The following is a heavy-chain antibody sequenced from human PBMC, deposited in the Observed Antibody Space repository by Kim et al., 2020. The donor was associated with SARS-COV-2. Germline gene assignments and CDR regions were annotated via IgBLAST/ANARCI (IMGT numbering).Heavy chain of an antibody. V-gene: IGHV1-3*01. CDR3: ATGPLLWFGETNAFDI. D-gene: IGHD3-10*01. J-gene: IGHJ3*02. Sequence: KFQGRVTITRDTSASTAYMELSSLRSEDTAVYYCATGPLLWFGETNAFDIWGQGTMVTVSS.